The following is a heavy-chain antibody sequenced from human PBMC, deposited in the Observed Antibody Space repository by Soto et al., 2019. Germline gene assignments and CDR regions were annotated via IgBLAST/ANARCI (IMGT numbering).Heavy chain of an antibody. D-gene: IGHD2-2*01. J-gene: IGHJ6*02. CDR1: GGTFSSYA. CDR3: ASYIVVLPAAMGTYGMDV. V-gene: IGHV1-69*13. Sequence: ASVKVSCKASGGTFSSYAISWVRQAPGQGLEWMGGIIPIFGTANYAQKFQGRVTITADESTSTAYMERSSLRSEATAVYYCASYIVVLPAAMGTYGMDVWGQGTTVTVS. CDR2: IIPIFGTA.